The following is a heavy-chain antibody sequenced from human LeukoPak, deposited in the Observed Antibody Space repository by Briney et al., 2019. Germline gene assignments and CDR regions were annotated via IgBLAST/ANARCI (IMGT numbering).Heavy chain of an antibody. D-gene: IGHD6-13*01. V-gene: IGHV4-39*01. J-gene: IGHJ4*02. CDR1: GGSISSSSSYY. CDR2: MSNSGST. CDR3: ARRSQTAAGRGIDY. Sequence: TSETLSLTCTVSGGSISSSSSYYWAWIRQPPGKGLEWIGTMSNSGSTYCNPSLKSRVTISGDTSKNQFSLKLSSVTAADTAVFYCARRSQTAAGRGIDYWGQGTLVTVSS.